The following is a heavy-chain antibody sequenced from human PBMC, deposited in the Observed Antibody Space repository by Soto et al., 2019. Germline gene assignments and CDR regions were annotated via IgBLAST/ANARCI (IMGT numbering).Heavy chain of an antibody. V-gene: IGHV1-2*02. J-gene: IGHJ4*02. CDR3: AREAKRWLQLLAY. CDR2: INPNSGGT. Sequence: GPSVKVSCKASGYTFTGYYMHWVRQAPGQGLEWMGWINPNSGGTNYAQKFQGRVTMTRDTSISTAYMELSRLRSDDTAVYYCAREAKRWLQLLAYWGQGTLVTVSS. CDR1: GYTFTGYY. D-gene: IGHD5-12*01.